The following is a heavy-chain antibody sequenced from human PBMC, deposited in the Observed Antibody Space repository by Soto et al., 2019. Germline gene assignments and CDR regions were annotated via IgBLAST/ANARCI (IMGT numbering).Heavy chain of an antibody. V-gene: IGHV4-31*02. J-gene: IGHJ2*01. CDR3: ARVPFFFQAEVGIRAVRSVSAFLLNRSTDL. D-gene: IGHD2-2*01. CDR2: IYYSGST. Sequence: QHPGKGLEWIGYIYYSGSTYYNPSLKSRVTISVDTSKNQFSLKLSSVTAGDTAVYYCARVPFFFQAEVGIRAVRSVSAFLLNRSTDL.